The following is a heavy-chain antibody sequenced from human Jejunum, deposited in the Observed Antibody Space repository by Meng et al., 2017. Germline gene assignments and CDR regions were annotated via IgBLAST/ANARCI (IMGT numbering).Heavy chain of an antibody. D-gene: IGHD3-22*01. CDR3: ARETWDMDSSDWNDWNFDL. CDR1: GFTFRKYD. Sequence: GESLKISCVASGFTFRKYDMHWVRQAPGKGLEWVSAIGRGGDTYYPGSVKGRFTISREDVKNSVYLHMDSLIAGDTAVYYCARETWDMDSSDWNDWNFDLWGRGTLVTVSS. V-gene: IGHV3-13*01. CDR2: IGRGGDT. J-gene: IGHJ2*01.